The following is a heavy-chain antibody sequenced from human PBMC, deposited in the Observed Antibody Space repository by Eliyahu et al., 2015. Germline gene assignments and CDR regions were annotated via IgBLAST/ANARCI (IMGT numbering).Heavy chain of an antibody. CDR2: ISGSGGST. J-gene: IGHJ4*02. CDR3: AKVGDSSGYFDY. Sequence: EVQLLESGGGLVQPGGSLRLSCXAXGFTFGSYAMSWVRQAPGKGLGWVSAISGSGGSTYYADSVKGRFTISRDNSKNTLYLQMNSLRAEDTAVYYCAKVGDSSGYFDYWGQGTLVTVSS. CDR1: GFTFGSYA. V-gene: IGHV3-23*01. D-gene: IGHD3-22*01.